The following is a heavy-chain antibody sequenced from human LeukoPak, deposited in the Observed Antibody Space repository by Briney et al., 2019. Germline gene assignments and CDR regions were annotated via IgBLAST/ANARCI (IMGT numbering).Heavy chain of an antibody. V-gene: IGHV1-8*03. D-gene: IGHD6-25*01. J-gene: IGHJ5*02. CDR1: GYTFTSYD. Sequence: ASVKVSCKASGYTFTSYDINWVRQATGQGLEWMGWMNPNSGNTGYAQRFQGRVTITRNTSISTAYMELSSLRSEDTAVYYCARAPSGRGRNWFDPWGQGTLVTVSS. CDR3: ARAPSGRGRNWFDP. CDR2: MNPNSGNT.